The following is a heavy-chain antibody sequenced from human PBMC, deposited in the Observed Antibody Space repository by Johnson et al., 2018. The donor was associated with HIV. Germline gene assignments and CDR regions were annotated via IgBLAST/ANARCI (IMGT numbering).Heavy chain of an antibody. CDR3: ANEPSLSGSYRIPLFDI. CDR1: GFTFSTYG. CDR2: ISYDGSNT. J-gene: IGHJ3*02. Sequence: QVQLVESGGGVVQPGRSLRLSCAASGFTFSTYGMHWVRQAPGKGLEWLSLISYDGSNTYYADSVRGRFTLSRDNSKNTVYLQMNSLRAEDTALYYCANEPSLSGSYRIPLFDIWGQGTMVTVSS. D-gene: IGHD1-26*01. V-gene: IGHV3-30*18.